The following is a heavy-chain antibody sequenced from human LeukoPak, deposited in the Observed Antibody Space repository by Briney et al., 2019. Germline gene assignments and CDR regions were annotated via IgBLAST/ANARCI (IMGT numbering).Heavy chain of an antibody. CDR1: GYTLTELS. Sequence: AASVNVSCQVSGYTLTELSMHWVRQAPGKGLEWMGGFDPEDGETIYAQKFQGRVTMTEDTSTDTAYMELSSLRSEDTAVYYCATAQVQLERRSFFEWFDAWGQGTLVTVSS. D-gene: IGHD1-1*01. CDR3: ATAQVQLERRSFFEWFDA. CDR2: FDPEDGET. V-gene: IGHV1-24*01. J-gene: IGHJ5*02.